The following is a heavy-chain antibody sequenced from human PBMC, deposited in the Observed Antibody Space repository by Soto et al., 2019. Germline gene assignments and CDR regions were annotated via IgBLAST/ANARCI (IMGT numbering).Heavy chain of an antibody. D-gene: IGHD4-17*01. Sequence: QVQLQQWGAGLLKPSETLSLTCAVYGGSFSGYYWSWIRQPPGKGLEWIGEINHSGSTNYNPSLKRRVTISVDTSKNQFSLKLSSVTAADTAVYYCARGRVTTNNWFDPWGQGTLVTVSS. V-gene: IGHV4-34*01. CDR2: INHSGST. J-gene: IGHJ5*02. CDR3: ARGRVTTNNWFDP. CDR1: GGSFSGYY.